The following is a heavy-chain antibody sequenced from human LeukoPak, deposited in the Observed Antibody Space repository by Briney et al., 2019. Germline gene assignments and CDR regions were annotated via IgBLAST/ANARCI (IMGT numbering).Heavy chain of an antibody. J-gene: IGHJ4*02. CDR2: IYPGDSDI. Sequence: NPGESLKISCKASGYRFTNYWIAWVRQMPGKGLELIGSIYPGDSDIRYSPSFQGQVTISADKSFTTAYLQWRSLKASDTAIYYCARQGVYYSDSSAFYHWGQGTRVTVSS. D-gene: IGHD3-22*01. V-gene: IGHV5-51*01. CDR1: GYRFTNYW. CDR3: ARQGVYYSDSSAFYH.